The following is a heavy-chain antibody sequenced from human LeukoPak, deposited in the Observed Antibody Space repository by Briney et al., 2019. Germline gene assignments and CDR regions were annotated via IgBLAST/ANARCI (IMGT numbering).Heavy chain of an antibody. D-gene: IGHD2-21*02. V-gene: IGHV3-30*04. CDR1: GFTFSSYA. Sequence: AGRSLRLSCAASGFTFSSYAMHWVRQAPGKGLEWVAVISYDGSNKYYADSVKGRFTISRDNSKNTLYLQMNSLRAEDTAVYYCARDWGMTAIYSFDYWGQGTLVTVSS. CDR2: ISYDGSNK. J-gene: IGHJ4*02. CDR3: ARDWGMTAIYSFDY.